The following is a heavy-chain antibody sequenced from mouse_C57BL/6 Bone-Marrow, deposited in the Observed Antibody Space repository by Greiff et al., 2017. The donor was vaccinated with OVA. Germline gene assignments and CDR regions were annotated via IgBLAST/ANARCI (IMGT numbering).Heavy chain of an antibody. CDR3: APSSTWFAY. CDR2: INPYNGDT. Sequence: ESGPELVKPGDSVKISCKASGYSFTGYFMNWVMQSHGKSLEWIGRINPYNGDTFYNQKFKGKATLTVDKSSSTAHMELRSLTSEDSAVYYCAPSSTWFAYWGQGTLVTVSA. V-gene: IGHV1-20*01. CDR1: GYSFTGYF. D-gene: IGHD1-1*01. J-gene: IGHJ3*01.